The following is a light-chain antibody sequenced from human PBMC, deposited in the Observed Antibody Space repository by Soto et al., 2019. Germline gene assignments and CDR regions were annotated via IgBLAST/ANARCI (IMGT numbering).Light chain of an antibody. J-gene: IGKJ4*01. CDR1: QSVSSN. Sequence: EIVLTQSPATLSVSPGERATLFCRASQSVSSNLAWYRQKPGQAPRLLIYGASTRATGIPARFSGSGSGTEFTLTISSLQSEDFAVYYCQQYNNWRTFGGGTKVEIK. CDR2: GAS. CDR3: QQYNNWRT. V-gene: IGKV3D-15*01.